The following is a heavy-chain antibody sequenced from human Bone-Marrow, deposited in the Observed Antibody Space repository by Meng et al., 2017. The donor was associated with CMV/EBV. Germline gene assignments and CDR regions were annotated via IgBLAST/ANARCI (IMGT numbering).Heavy chain of an antibody. J-gene: IGHJ1*01. CDR3: SRGLHYYDNSGYYRAGY. D-gene: IGHD3-22*01. Sequence: ASVKVSCKASGYTFTSYGISWVRQAPGHGLEWMGWISVYNGNTNYAQKIEGRVTMTRDTSISTAYMELSSLTSEDTAIYYCSRGLHYYDNSGYYRAGYWGQGTLVTVSS. V-gene: IGHV1-18*01. CDR2: ISVYNGNT. CDR1: GYTFTSYG.